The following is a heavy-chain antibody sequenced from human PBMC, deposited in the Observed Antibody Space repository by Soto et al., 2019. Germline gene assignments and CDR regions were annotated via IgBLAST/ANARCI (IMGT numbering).Heavy chain of an antibody. J-gene: IGHJ4*02. CDR2: IRSMGYGGTT. V-gene: IGHV3-49*03. D-gene: IGHD3-10*01. CDR1: GFTFGDYA. Sequence: PXGSLRLSCTTSGFTFGDYAMSCFRQAPGKGLEWVGFIRSMGYGGTTDYAASVKGRFTISRDDSKSIVYLQMNSLKTEDTAVYYCIRGPVREFLWGQGTLVTVSS. CDR3: IRGPVREFL.